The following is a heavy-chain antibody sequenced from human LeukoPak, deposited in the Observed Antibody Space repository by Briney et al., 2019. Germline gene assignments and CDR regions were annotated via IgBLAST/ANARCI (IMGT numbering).Heavy chain of an antibody. CDR1: GYTFTGYY. J-gene: IGHJ4*02. Sequence: ASVKVSCKASGYTFTGYYMYWVRQAPGQGLEWMGWINPNSGGTNYAQKFQGRVTMTRDTSISTAYMELSRLRSDDTAVYYCAVYSSGWYYFDYWGQGTLVTVSS. CDR3: AVYSSGWYYFDY. CDR2: INPNSGGT. V-gene: IGHV1-2*02. D-gene: IGHD6-19*01.